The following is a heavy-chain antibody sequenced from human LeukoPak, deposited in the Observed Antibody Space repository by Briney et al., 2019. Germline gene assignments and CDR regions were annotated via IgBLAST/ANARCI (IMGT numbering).Heavy chain of an antibody. Sequence: ASVKASCKASGYTFTSYGISWVRQAPGQGLEWMGWISAYNGNTNYAQKLQGRVTMTTDTSTSTAYMELRSLRSDDTAVYYCAREYCSGGSCYSGYWGQGTLVTVSS. CDR3: AREYCSGGSCYSGY. V-gene: IGHV1-18*01. CDR1: GYTFTSYG. D-gene: IGHD2-15*01. J-gene: IGHJ4*02. CDR2: ISAYNGNT.